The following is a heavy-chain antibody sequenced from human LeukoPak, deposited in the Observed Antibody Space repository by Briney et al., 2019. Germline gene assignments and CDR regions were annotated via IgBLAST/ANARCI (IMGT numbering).Heavy chain of an antibody. J-gene: IGHJ4*02. D-gene: IGHD3-10*01. Sequence: SETLSLTCAVYGGSFSGYYWSWIRQPPGKGLEWIGEINHSGSTNYNPSLKSRVTISVDTSKNQFSLKLSSVTAADTAVYYCAGGYDYYGSGIFDYWGQGTLVTVSS. CDR2: INHSGST. V-gene: IGHV4-34*01. CDR1: GGSFSGYY. CDR3: AGGYDYYGSGIFDY.